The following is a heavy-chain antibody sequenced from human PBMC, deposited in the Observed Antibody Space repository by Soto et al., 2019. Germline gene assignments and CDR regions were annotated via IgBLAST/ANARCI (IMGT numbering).Heavy chain of an antibody. V-gene: IGHV5-51*01. J-gene: IGHJ6*02. CDR3: ARMPQDDYGDPPHYYYYYGMDV. Sequence: GESLKISCKGSGYSFATYWIAWVRQKAGMGLELMGIIDPGDSDTRYSPSFQGQVTISADKSISTAYLQWSSLKASDTAIYYCARMPQDDYGDPPHYYYYYGMDVWGQGTTVTVSS. D-gene: IGHD4-17*01. CDR1: GYSFATYW. CDR2: IDPGDSDT.